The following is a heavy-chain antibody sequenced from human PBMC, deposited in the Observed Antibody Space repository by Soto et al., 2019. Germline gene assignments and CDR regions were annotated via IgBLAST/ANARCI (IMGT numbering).Heavy chain of an antibody. J-gene: IGHJ4*02. CDR3: ARRAETNGWNGFGADKYYFDF. CDR1: GYTFTSYD. Sequence: GASVKVSFKACGYTFTSYDIYWLRQATGQGLEWMGWMNPNTGNSGYAQKFQGRVTMTSDTSISTAHMELSSLRSEDTAVYYCARRAETNGWNGFGADKYYFDFWGQGTLVTVSS. V-gene: IGHV1-8*01. D-gene: IGHD1-1*01. CDR2: MNPNTGNS.